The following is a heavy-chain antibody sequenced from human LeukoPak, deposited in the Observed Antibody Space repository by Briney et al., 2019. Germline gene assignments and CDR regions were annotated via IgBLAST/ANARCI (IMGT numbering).Heavy chain of an antibody. CDR3: ARGLTGEYNWFDP. Sequence: PSETLSLTCTVSGGSISSGGYYWSWIRQHPGKGLEWIGYIYYSGSAYYNPSLKSRVTISVDTSENQFSLKLSSVTAADRAVYYCARGLTGEYNWFDPWGQGTLVTVCS. J-gene: IGHJ5*02. V-gene: IGHV4-31*03. CDR2: IYYSGSA. D-gene: IGHD1-14*01. CDR1: GGSISSGGYY.